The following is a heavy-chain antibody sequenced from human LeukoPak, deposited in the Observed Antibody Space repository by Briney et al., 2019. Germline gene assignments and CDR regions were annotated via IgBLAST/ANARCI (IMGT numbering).Heavy chain of an antibody. CDR1: GGTFSSYA. Sequence: SVKVSCKASGGTFSSYAISWERQAPGQGPEWMGGIIPIFGTANYAQKFQGRVTITADESTSTAYMELSSLRSEDTAVYYCASGGGYSGYDWFDYWGQGTLVTVSS. CDR3: ASGGGYSGYDWFDY. D-gene: IGHD5-12*01. CDR2: IIPIFGTA. V-gene: IGHV1-69*01. J-gene: IGHJ4*02.